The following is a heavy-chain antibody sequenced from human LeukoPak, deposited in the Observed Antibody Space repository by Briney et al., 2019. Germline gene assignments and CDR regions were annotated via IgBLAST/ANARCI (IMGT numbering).Heavy chain of an antibody. CDR3: ARNFDTSGYYVFFDY. D-gene: IGHD3-22*01. V-gene: IGHV4-59*01. J-gene: IGHJ4*02. CDR1: GASISSYY. CDR2: IYYSGST. Sequence: SETLSLTCNVSGASISSYYWSWIRQPPGKELEWIGYIYYSGSTSYNPSLTSRVTMSVGTSKNQFSLNLTAVTAADTAVYYCARNFDTSGYYVFFDYWGQGALVTVSS.